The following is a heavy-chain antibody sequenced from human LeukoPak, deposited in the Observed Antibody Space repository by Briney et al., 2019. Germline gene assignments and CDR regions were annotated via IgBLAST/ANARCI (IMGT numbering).Heavy chain of an antibody. CDR3: ARDLPTGTYRAYFDN. J-gene: IGHJ4*02. CDR2: ISSTGSDI. V-gene: IGHV3-48*03. Sequence: GGSLRLSCALSVFLFSNYEMNWVRQAPGKGLEWVSYISSTGSDIYYADSVKGRFTISRDNAENSLYLQMNSLRAEDTAVYYCARDLPTGTYRAYFDNWGQGTLVTVSS. D-gene: IGHD1-26*01. CDR1: VFLFSNYE.